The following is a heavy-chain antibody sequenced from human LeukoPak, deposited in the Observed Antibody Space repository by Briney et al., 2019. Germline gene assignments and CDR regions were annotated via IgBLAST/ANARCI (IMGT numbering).Heavy chain of an antibody. CDR2: IGPDGSDK. D-gene: IGHD2-15*01. CDR3: ARFRRSAQSY. CDR1: GFLFSSYW. Sequence: PGGSLRLSCTTSGFLFSSYWMSWVRQAPGKGLEWVASIGPDGSDKQYVDSMKGRFTISRDNAQNSVYLHMNSLTAEDTAVYYCARFRRSAQSYWGQGILVTVSS. J-gene: IGHJ4*02. V-gene: IGHV3-7*01.